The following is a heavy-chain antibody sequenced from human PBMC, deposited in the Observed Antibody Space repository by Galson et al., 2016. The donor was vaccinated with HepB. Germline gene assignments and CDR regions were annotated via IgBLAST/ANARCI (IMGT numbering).Heavy chain of an antibody. J-gene: IGHJ4*02. Sequence: ETLSLTCTVSGDSIARYGYYWGWIRQPPGKGLEWIGNIFYSGSAYYNPSFKSRVSMSVDKPKNRFFLNLNSVTAADTAIYYCAREGPSASVMLRLGYLDSWGQGILVTVSS. D-gene: IGHD2-21*01. CDR2: IFYSGSA. CDR1: GDSIARYGYY. CDR3: AREGPSASVMLRLGYLDS. V-gene: IGHV4-39*07.